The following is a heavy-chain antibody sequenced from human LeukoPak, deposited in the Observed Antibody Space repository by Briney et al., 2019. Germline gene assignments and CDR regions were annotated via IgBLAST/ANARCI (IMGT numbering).Heavy chain of an antibody. CDR1: GDSISSSSYY. Sequence: PSETLSLTCTVSGDSISSSSYYWGWIRQPPGKGLEWIVSIYRSGSTYYNPSLKSRVTTPVDTSKNQFSLKLSSVTAADTAVYYCVRDSYGGNRDFASWGQGTLVTVSS. J-gene: IGHJ4*02. D-gene: IGHD5-18*01. CDR3: VRDSYGGNRDFAS. V-gene: IGHV4-39*01. CDR2: IYRSGST.